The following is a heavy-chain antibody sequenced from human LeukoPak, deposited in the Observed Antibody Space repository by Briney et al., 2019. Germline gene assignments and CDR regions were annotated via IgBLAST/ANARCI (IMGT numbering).Heavy chain of an antibody. Sequence: PGGSLRLSCAASGFTFSSYGMHWVRQAPGKGLEWVAVISYDGSNKYYADSVKGRFTISRDNSKNTLYLQMNSLRVEDTAVYYCARPAVAGLRAGGYDYWGQGTLVTVSS. CDR1: GFTFSSYG. J-gene: IGHJ4*02. CDR3: ARPAVAGLRAGGYDY. V-gene: IGHV3-30*03. CDR2: ISYDGSNK. D-gene: IGHD6-19*01.